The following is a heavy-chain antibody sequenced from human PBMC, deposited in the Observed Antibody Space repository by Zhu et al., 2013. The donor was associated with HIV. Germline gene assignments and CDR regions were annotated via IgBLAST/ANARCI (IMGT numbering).Heavy chain of an antibody. V-gene: IGHV1-18*01. Sequence: QVQLVQSGAEVKKPGASVKVSCKASGYTFTSYGISWVRQAPGQGLEWMGWISAYNGNTNYAQKLQGRVTMTTDTSTSTAYMELRSLRSDDTAVYYCAREGLLWFGEVRIPSHYYYYGMDVWGRRDRRSPSP. CDR1: GYTFTSYG. D-gene: IGHD3-10*01. CDR2: ISAYNGNT. J-gene: IGHJ6*02. CDR3: AREGLLWFGEVRIPSHYYYYGMDV.